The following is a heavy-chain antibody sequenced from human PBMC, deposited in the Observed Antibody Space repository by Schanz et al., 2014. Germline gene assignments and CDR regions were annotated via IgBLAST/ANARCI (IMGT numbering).Heavy chain of an antibody. CDR3: ARAGFCSGSACYSLGIDY. J-gene: IGHJ4*02. D-gene: IGHD2-15*01. CDR2: INPNSGAT. V-gene: IGHV1-2*06. CDR1: EYTFTRHY. Sequence: QVQWVQSGADVKKPGTAVKVSCKASEYTFTRHYMHWVRQAPGQGLEWMGQINPNSGATIYAQNFQGRITMTTETSATIASMELRSLRSDDSAVYYCARAGFCSGSACYSLGIDYWGQGTLVTVSS.